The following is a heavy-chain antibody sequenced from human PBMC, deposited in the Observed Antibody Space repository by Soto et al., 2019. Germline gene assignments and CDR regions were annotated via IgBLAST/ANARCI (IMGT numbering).Heavy chain of an antibody. J-gene: IGHJ5*02. CDR3: ARDGDDYGDYDHLFGS. Sequence: AGGSLTLSCAASGFTFSSYGMHWVRQAPGKGLEGVAVIWYEGSNKYYADSVKGRFTISRDNSKNTLYLQMNSLKAEDTSVYYCARDGDDYGDYDHLFGSWGQGGLVTVSS. D-gene: IGHD4-17*01. CDR1: GFTFSSYG. CDR2: IWYEGSNK. V-gene: IGHV3-33*01.